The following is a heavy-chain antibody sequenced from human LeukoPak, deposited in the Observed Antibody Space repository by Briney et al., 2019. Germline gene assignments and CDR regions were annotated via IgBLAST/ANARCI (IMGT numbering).Heavy chain of an antibody. J-gene: IGHJ4*02. V-gene: IGHV3-21*01. CDR1: GFTFSSYS. D-gene: IGHD6-19*01. CDR3: ARDGGVGRIAVAGTFDY. CDR2: ISSSSSYI. Sequence: PGGSLRLSCAASGFTFSSYSMNWVRQAQGRGLEWVSSISSSSSYIYYADSVKGRFTISRDDAKNSLYLQMNSLRAEDTAVYYCARDGGVGRIAVAGTFDYWGQGTLVTVSS.